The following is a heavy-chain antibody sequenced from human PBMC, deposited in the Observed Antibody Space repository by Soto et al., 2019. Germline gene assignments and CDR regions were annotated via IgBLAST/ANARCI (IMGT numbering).Heavy chain of an antibody. V-gene: IGHV3-30-3*01. CDR3: ARVPPNFYYSGMDV. CDR2: ISNDGVDK. CDR1: GFTFSTYT. Sequence: GGSLRLSCVASGFTFSTYTMYWVRQAPGKGLEWVALISNDGVDKYFADSVKGRFTISRDNAKNSLYLQMNSLRAEDTAVYFCARVPPNFYYSGMDVWGQGTTVTVSS. J-gene: IGHJ6*02. D-gene: IGHD1-26*01.